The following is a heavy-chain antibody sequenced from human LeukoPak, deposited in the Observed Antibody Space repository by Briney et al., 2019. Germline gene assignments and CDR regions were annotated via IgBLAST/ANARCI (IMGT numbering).Heavy chain of an antibody. CDR2: FYNSGRS. D-gene: IGHD3-10*01. J-gene: IGHJ3*02. V-gene: IGHV4-59*01. Sequence: SETLSLTCTVSDDSISDYYRGWIRQPPGKGLEWIGYFYNSGRSTYNPSLKSRVTISADTSKNHFSLKLSSVTAADTAVYYCARAPGLWFGDSILGAFDIWGQGTMVTVSS. CDR1: DDSISDYY. CDR3: ARAPGLWFGDSILGAFDI.